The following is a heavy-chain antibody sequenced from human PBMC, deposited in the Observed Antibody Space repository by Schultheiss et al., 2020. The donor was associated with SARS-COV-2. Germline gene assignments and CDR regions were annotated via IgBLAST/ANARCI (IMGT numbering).Heavy chain of an antibody. V-gene: IGHV3-21*01. Sequence: GGSLRLSCAASGFTFSSYAMSWVRQAPGKGLEWVSSISSSSSYIYYADSVKGRFTISRDNSKNTLYLQMNSLRADDTAVYYCTRGDAFDIWGQGTMVTVSS. CDR1: GFTFSSYA. J-gene: IGHJ3*02. CDR3: TRGDAFDI. CDR2: ISSSSSYI.